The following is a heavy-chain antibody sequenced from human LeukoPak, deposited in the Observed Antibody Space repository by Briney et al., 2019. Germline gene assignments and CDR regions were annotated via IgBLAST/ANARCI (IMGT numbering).Heavy chain of an antibody. J-gene: IGHJ4*02. CDR3: AREQNEEVGWGYYHDSSGSTFDY. Sequence: PGGSLRLSCAASGFTFSSYAMHWVRQAPGKGLEWVAVISYDGSNKYYADSVKGRFTISRDNSKNTLYLQMNSLRAEDTAVYYCAREQNEEVGWGYYHDSSGSTFDYWGQGTLVTVSS. V-gene: IGHV3-30-3*01. CDR1: GFTFSSYA. CDR2: ISYDGSNK. D-gene: IGHD3-22*01.